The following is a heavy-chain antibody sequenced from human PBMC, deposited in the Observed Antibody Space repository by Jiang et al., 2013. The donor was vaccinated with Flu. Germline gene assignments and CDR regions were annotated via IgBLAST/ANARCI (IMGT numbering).Heavy chain of an antibody. Sequence: GPGLVKPSETLSLTCTVSGGYISSYYWSWIRQPPGKGLEWIGYIYYSGTTNYNPSLKSRVTISVDTSKNQFSLKLSSVTAADTAVYYCARNYCSSTSCYDAFHIWGQGTMVTVSS. D-gene: IGHD2-2*01. CDR3: ARNYCSSTSCYDAFHI. J-gene: IGHJ3*02. CDR2: IYYSGTT. CDR1: GGYISSYY. V-gene: IGHV4-59*01.